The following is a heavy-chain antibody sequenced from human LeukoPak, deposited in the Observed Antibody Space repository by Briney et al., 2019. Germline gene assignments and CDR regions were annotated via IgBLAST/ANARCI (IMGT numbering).Heavy chain of an antibody. CDR1: SGSFSGYY. CDR3: ARLTSSWYQDWYFDL. D-gene: IGHD6-13*01. V-gene: IGHV4-34*01. J-gene: IGHJ2*01. Sequence: SETLSLTCAVYSGSFSGYYWSWIRQPPGKGLEWIGEINHSGSTNYNPSLKSRVTMSVDTSKKQFSLKLSSVTAADTAVYYCARLTSSWYQDWYFDLWGRGTLVTVSS. CDR2: INHSGST.